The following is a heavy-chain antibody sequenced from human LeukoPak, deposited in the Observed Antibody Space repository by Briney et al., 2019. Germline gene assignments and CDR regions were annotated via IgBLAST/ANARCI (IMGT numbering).Heavy chain of an antibody. Sequence: PSETLSLTCTVSGGSISSNNYYWGWIRQPPGKGLEWIGSIYYSGSTYFSPSLKSRVTMSVDTSKNQFSLKLSSVTAADTAVYYCAIEGLNDYGDYKIDWGQGTLVTVSS. CDR1: GGSISSNNYY. CDR2: IYYSGST. J-gene: IGHJ4*02. D-gene: IGHD4-17*01. CDR3: AIEGLNDYGDYKID. V-gene: IGHV4-39*07.